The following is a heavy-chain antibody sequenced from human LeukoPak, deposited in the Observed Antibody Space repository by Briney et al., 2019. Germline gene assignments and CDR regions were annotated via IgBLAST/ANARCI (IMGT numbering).Heavy chain of an antibody. J-gene: IGHJ4*02. Sequence: PGGSLRLSCAASGFTFSSYSMNWVRQAPGKGLEWVSYISSSSSTIYYADSVKGRFTISRDNAKNSLYLQMNSLRAEDTAVYYCARDSKVIWGGRIHIDSGSYLSLYYFDYWGQGTLVTVSS. CDR1: GFTFSSYS. V-gene: IGHV3-48*04. CDR2: ISSSSSTI. CDR3: ARDSKVIWGGRIHIDSGSYLSLYYFDY. D-gene: IGHD1-26*01.